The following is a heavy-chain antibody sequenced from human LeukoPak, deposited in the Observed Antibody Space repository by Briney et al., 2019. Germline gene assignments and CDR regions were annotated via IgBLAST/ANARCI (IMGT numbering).Heavy chain of an antibody. V-gene: IGHV3-7*03. D-gene: IGHD3-10*02. CDR3: TRENYVPDS. J-gene: IGHJ4*02. CDR2: VSSGGSPT. CDR1: GYTFSPYW. Sequence: GGSLRLSCVASGYTFSPYWMSWVRQIPGKGLEWVASVSSGGSPTYYVDSVRGRFTISRDDAKNSLFLQMSGLRADDTAVYYCTRENYVPDSWGQGTLVTVSS.